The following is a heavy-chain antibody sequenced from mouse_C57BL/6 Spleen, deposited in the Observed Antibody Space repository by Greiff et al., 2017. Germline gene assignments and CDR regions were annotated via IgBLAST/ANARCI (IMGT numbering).Heavy chain of an antibody. D-gene: IGHD2-3*01. J-gene: IGHJ2*01. CDR3: ARRWLLHCFDY. CDR2: IDPSDSYT. V-gene: IGHV1-69*01. CDR1: GYNFNSYW. Sequence: QVQLQQPGAELVMPGASVKLSCKASGYNFNSYWMHWVKQRPGQGLEWIGEIDPSDSYTNYNQKFKGKSTLTVDKSSSTAYMQLSSLTSEDSAVYYCARRWLLHCFDYWGQGTTVTVSS.